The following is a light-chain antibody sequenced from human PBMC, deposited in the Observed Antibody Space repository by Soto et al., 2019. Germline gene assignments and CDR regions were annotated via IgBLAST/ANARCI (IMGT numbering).Light chain of an antibody. CDR2: SND. V-gene: IGLV1-44*01. CDR3: EAWDDTLSVWV. CDR1: SSNIGSHT. Sequence: QSVLTQPPSVSGTPGQRVTISCSGSSSNIGSHTVNWYQQLPGTAPKLLIYSNDQGPSGVPDRFSGSKSDTSASLAISGLQSEDEADYYCEAWDDTLSVWVFGGGTKVTVL. J-gene: IGLJ3*02.